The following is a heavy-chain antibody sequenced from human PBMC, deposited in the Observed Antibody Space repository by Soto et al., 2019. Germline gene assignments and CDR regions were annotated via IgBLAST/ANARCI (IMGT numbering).Heavy chain of an antibody. CDR3: ARDKVAAAGTPLDY. V-gene: IGHV3-33*01. D-gene: IGHD6-13*01. J-gene: IGHJ4*02. CDR2: IWYDGSNK. Sequence: VAVIWYDGSNKYYADSVKGRFTISRDNSKNTLYLQMNSLRAEDTAVYYCARDKVAAAGTPLDYWGQGTLVTVSS.